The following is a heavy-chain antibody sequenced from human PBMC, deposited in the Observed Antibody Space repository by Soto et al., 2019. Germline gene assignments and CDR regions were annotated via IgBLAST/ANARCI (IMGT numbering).Heavy chain of an antibody. J-gene: IGHJ5*02. CDR2: IYHNGGT. D-gene: IGHD2-2*01. CDR1: GGSISNNDYS. CDR3: ARGFHCVPSNCYAQPRFDP. V-gene: IGHV4-30-2*06. Sequence: SETLSLTCAVSGGSISNNDYSWNWIRQSPGRALEWIGYIYHNGGTFYNPSLKSRVSFSVDKSKNHFSLRLNSVTAADTAIYYCARGFHCVPSNCYAQPRFDPWGHGILVTVSS.